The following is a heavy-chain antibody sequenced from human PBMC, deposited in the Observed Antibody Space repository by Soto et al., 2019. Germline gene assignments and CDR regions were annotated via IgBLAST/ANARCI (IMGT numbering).Heavy chain of an antibody. D-gene: IGHD2-15*01. CDR3: ARGGGYFDY. Sequence: PGGSLRLSCAASGFTFSDHYMDWVSQAPGKGLEWVGRTRNKANSYTTEYAASVKGRFIISRDDSKNSLYLQMNSLKTEDTAVYYCARGGGYFDYWGQGTLVTVSS. CDR1: GFTFSDHY. J-gene: IGHJ4*02. V-gene: IGHV3-72*01. CDR2: TRNKANSYTT.